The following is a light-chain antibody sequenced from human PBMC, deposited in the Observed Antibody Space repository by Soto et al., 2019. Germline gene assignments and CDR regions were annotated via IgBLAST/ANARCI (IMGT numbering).Light chain of an antibody. CDR3: QQGYKMPLT. J-gene: IGKJ4*01. CDR1: HNINNY. Sequence: DIQMTQSPSSLSSSVGDRVTITCRASHNINNYLSWYQQKPGKAPTLLIYGASSLQSGVASRFSGSGSATAFTLTISSLQPEDFATYFCQQGYKMPLTFGGGTKVEI. V-gene: IGKV1-39*01. CDR2: GAS.